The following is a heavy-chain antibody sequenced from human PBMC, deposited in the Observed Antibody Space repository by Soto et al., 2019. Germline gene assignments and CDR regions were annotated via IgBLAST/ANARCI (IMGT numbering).Heavy chain of an antibody. V-gene: IGHV3-7*01. CDR2: IKQDGSEK. Sequence: VQLVESGGGLVQPGGSLRLSCAASGLTFSNYWMSWVRQAPGKGLEWVANIKQDGSEKYYVDSVKGRFTISRDNAKNSLYLQINSLRAEDTAVYYCARGHTILAYWGQGTLVTVSS. J-gene: IGHJ4*02. D-gene: IGHD3-3*01. CDR3: ARGHTILAY. CDR1: GLTFSNYW.